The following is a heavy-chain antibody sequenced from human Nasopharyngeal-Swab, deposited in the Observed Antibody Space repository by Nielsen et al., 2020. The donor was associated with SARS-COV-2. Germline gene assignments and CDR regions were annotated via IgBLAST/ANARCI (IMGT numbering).Heavy chain of an antibody. CDR3: ARGFLQTGFDY. CDR1: GDSVSSNNVG. D-gene: IGHD3-9*01. J-gene: IGHJ4*02. V-gene: IGHV6-1*01. Sequence: SQTLSLTCAISGDSVSSNNVGWNWIRQYPSRGLEWLGRTYYGSKWYNHYAPSVKSRVTIKPDTSKNQFYLQMDSVTPEDSAVYYCARGFLQTGFDYWGQGTLVTVSS. CDR2: TYYGSKWYN.